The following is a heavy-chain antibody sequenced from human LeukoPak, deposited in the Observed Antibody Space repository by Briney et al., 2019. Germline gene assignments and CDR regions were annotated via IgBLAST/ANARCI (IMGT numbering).Heavy chain of an antibody. CDR1: GFTFSSYS. J-gene: IGHJ4*02. D-gene: IGHD3-10*01. Sequence: GGSLRLSCAASGFTFSSYSTNWVRQAPGKGLEWVSSISSSSSYIYYADSVKGRFTISRDNAKNSLYLQMNSLRAEDTAVYYCAYMVRGVNRINFDYWGQGTLVTVSS. CDR2: ISSSSSYI. CDR3: AYMVRGVNRINFDY. V-gene: IGHV3-21*01.